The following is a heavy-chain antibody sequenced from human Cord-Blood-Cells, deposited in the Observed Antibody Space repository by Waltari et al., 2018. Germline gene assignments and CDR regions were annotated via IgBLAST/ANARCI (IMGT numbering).Heavy chain of an antibody. Sequence: QVQLQQWGAGLLKPSETLSLTCAVYGGSFSGYYWSWIRQSPGKGLEWIGEINHSGSTNYNPSLKSRVTISVDTSKNQFSLKLSSVTAADTAVYYCARGAWYSSSWYYFDYWGQGTLVTVSS. CDR2: INHSGST. J-gene: IGHJ4*02. D-gene: IGHD6-13*01. CDR1: GGSFSGYY. CDR3: ARGAWYSSSWYYFDY. V-gene: IGHV4-34*01.